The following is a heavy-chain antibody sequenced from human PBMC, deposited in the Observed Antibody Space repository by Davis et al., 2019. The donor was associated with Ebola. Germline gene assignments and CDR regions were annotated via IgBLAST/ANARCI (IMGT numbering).Heavy chain of an antibody. V-gene: IGHV3-30-3*01. CDR1: GFTFSSYA. CDR2: ISYDGSNK. CDR3: AKAVAETNYVFDH. D-gene: IGHD6-19*01. J-gene: IGHJ4*02. Sequence: GESLKISCAASGFTFSSYAMHWVRQAPGKGLEWVAVISYDGSNKYYADSVKGRFTISRDNSKNTLYLQMNSLRAEDTAVYYCAKAVAETNYVFDHWGQGTLVTVSS.